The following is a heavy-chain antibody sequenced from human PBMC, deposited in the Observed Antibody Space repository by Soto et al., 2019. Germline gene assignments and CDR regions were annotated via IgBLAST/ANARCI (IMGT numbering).Heavy chain of an antibody. CDR1: GYTFTSYG. CDR3: AREGQLNSFEY. CDR2: ISANNGNT. V-gene: IGHV1-18*01. J-gene: IGHJ4*02. D-gene: IGHD6-13*01. Sequence: ASVKVSCKASGYTFTSYGISWVRQAPGQGLEWMGWISANNGNTSYAQKLQGRVTMTRNTSISTAYMELSSLRSEDTAVYYCAREGQLNSFEYWGQGTLVTVSS.